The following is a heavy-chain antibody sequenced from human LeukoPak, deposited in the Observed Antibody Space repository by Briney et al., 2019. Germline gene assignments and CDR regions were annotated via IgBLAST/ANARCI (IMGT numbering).Heavy chain of an antibody. CDR1: GYSFTSYA. CDR2: INGYSANT. V-gene: IGHV1-18*01. D-gene: IGHD3-16*01. J-gene: IGHJ3*02. Sequence: ASVKVSCKTSGYSFTSYAINWVRQAPGQGLEWMGWINGYSANTNYAQKFQGRFTLTTDTSTSTTYMELRSLRSDDTAVYYCARSISDSYAERAFDIWGQGTMVSVSS. CDR3: ARSISDSYAERAFDI.